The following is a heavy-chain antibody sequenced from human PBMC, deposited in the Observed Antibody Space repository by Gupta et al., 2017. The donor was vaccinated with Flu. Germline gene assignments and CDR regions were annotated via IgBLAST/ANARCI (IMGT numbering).Heavy chain of an antibody. D-gene: IGHD1-26*01. CDR3: ARHLRDSGTYQDFDY. Sequence: QVQLQESGPGLVKPSETLSLTCTVSGGSISTYYWSWIRQPPGKGLEWIGYIYYSGSTNYNPSLKSRVTISVDTSKNQFSLKLSSVTAADTAVYYCARHLRDSGTYQDFDYWGQGTLVTVSS. CDR2: IYYSGST. V-gene: IGHV4-59*08. J-gene: IGHJ4*02. CDR1: GGSISTYY.